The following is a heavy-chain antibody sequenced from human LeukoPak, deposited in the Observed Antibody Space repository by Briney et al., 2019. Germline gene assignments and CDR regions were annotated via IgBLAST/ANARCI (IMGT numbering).Heavy chain of an antibody. Sequence: GGSLRLSCAASGFTFSSYAMSWVRQAPGKGLEWLSAISGSGGSTYYVDSVKGRFTISRDNSKNTLYLQMNSLRAEDTAVYYCAKGGRAAHYFDYWGQGTLVTVSS. CDR2: ISGSGGST. D-gene: IGHD2-15*01. CDR1: GFTFSSYA. V-gene: IGHV3-23*01. J-gene: IGHJ4*02. CDR3: AKGGRAAHYFDY.